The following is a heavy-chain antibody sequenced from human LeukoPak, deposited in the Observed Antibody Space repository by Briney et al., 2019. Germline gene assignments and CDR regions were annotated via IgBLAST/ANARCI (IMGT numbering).Heavy chain of an antibody. J-gene: IGHJ4*02. D-gene: IGHD3-10*01. V-gene: IGHV4-61*01. CDR1: GGSVSSGTYY. Sequence: PSETLPLTCTVSGGSVSSGTYYWSWIRQPPGKGLEWIGYIYYTGSTNYNPSLKSRLTISVDTSKNQFSLKLSSVTAADTAVYYCARRGGSGRSFDYWGQGTLVTVSS. CDR3: ARRGGSGRSFDY. CDR2: IYYTGST.